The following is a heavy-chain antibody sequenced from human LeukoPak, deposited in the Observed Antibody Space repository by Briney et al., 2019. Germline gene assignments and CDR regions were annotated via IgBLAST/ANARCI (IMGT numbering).Heavy chain of an antibody. Sequence: GGSLRLSCAASGFTFSSYSVIWARQAPGKGLEWLSYISRSGETIYYADSVKGRFTVSRDSADNSLFLQMNSLRAEDTAVYYCARVMTTMTTLDYWGQGALVTVSS. V-gene: IGHV3-48*03. CDR2: ISRSGETI. CDR3: ARVMTTMTTLDY. CDR1: GFTFSSYS. D-gene: IGHD4-17*01. J-gene: IGHJ4*02.